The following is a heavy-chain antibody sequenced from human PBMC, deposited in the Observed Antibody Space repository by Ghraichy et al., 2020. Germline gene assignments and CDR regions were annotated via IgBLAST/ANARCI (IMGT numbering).Heavy chain of an antibody. V-gene: IGHV4-59*01. J-gene: IGHJ6*02. Sequence: SENLSLTCTVSGGSISSYYWSWIRQPPGKGLEWIGYIYYSGSTNYNPSLKSRVTISVDTSKNQFSLKLSSVTAADTAVYYCARSFEGPEGRPYYYGMDVWGQGTTVTVSS. D-gene: IGHD6-25*01. CDR1: GGSISSYY. CDR3: ARSFEGPEGRPYYYGMDV. CDR2: IYYSGST.